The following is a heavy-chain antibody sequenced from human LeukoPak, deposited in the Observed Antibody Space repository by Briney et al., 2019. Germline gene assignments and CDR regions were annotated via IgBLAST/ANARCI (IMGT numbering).Heavy chain of an antibody. D-gene: IGHD3-22*01. CDR2: IYSGVST. CDR1: GFTVSSNY. V-gene: IGHV3-53*01. Sequence: PGGSLRLSCAASGFTVSSNYMSWVRQAPGKGLEWVSVIYSGVSTYYADSVKGRFTISRDNSKNTLYLQMNSLRAEDTAVYYCARDSRGGYYYDSSGYYRGWYFDYWGQGTLVTVSS. CDR3: ARDSRGGYYYDSSGYYRGWYFDY. J-gene: IGHJ4*02.